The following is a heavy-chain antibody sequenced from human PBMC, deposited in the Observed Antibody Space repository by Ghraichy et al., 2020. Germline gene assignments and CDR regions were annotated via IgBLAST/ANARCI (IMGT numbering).Heavy chain of an antibody. V-gene: IGHV1-18*04. Sequence: VKVSCKASGYTFTSYGISWVRQAPGQGLEWMGWISGYNGNTDYAQKFQGRVTMTTDTSTSTAYMELRSLRSDDTAVYYCATGLAFYYDSSGYYYFDYWGQGTLVTVSS. D-gene: IGHD3-22*01. J-gene: IGHJ4*02. CDR3: ATGLAFYYDSSGYYYFDY. CDR1: GYTFTSYG. CDR2: ISGYNGNT.